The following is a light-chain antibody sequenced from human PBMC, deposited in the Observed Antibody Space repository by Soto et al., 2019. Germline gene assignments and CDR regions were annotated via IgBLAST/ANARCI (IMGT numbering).Light chain of an antibody. CDR2: WAS. V-gene: IGKV4-1*01. J-gene: IGKJ2*01. CDR3: QQYFTPPYT. Sequence: DIVMTQSPESLAVSLGESATINCKSSRSVFYNSNNKNYLAWYQQKHGQSPKLLLYWASTRESGVPDRFSGGGSVTDFTLTISSLQAEDVAVYFCQQYFTPPYTFGQGTKVEIK. CDR1: RSVFYNSNNKNY.